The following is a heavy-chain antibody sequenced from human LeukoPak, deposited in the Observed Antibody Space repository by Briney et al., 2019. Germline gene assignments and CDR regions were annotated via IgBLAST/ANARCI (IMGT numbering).Heavy chain of an antibody. Sequence: PSETLSLTCTVSGGSISSHYWNWIRQPPGKGLEWIGYIYYSGSTNYNPSLKSRVTITVDTSKNQFSLKLSSVTAADTAVYYCARERHSSGSSCGFDPWGQGTLVTVSS. CDR3: ARERHSSGSSCGFDP. CDR2: IYYSGST. J-gene: IGHJ5*02. V-gene: IGHV4-59*11. CDR1: GGSISSHY. D-gene: IGHD6-19*01.